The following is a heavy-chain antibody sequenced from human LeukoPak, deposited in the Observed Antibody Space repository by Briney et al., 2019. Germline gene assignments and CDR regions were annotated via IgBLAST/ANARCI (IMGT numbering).Heavy chain of an antibody. CDR2: ISRSGTTI. CDR3: ARDRQQQLVGTAFDI. Sequence: GGSLRLSCAASGFTFSSYSMTWVRQAPGKGLGWVSYISRSGTTIYYTDSVKGRFTLSRDNANNSVYLQMNSLRAEDTAVYYCARDRQQQLVGTAFDIWGQGTMVTVSS. J-gene: IGHJ3*02. V-gene: IGHV3-48*04. CDR1: GFTFSSYS. D-gene: IGHD6-13*01.